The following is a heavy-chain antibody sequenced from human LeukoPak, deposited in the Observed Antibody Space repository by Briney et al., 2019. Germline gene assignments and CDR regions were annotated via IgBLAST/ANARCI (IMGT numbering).Heavy chain of an antibody. D-gene: IGHD5-18*01. CDR3: EKELRGYSYGEH. V-gene: IGHV3-30*18. CDR1: GFIFSNYG. Sequence: PGGSLRLSCAASGFIFSNYGMHWVRQAPGKGLEWVAVISYDESNKFYRDSVKGRFTISRDNSKNMLYLQMNSLRAEDTAVYYCEKELRGYSYGEHWGQGILVTVSS. CDR2: ISYDESNK. J-gene: IGHJ1*01.